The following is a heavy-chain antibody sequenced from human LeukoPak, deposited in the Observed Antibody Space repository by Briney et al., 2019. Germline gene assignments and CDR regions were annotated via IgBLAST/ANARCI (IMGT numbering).Heavy chain of an antibody. V-gene: IGHV1-46*01. D-gene: IGHD3-16*01. J-gene: IGHJ4*02. Sequence: GASVKVSCKASGYTFTGYYMHWVRQAPGQGLEWMGIINPSGGSTSYAQKFQGRVTMTRDTSTSTVYMELSSLRSEDTAVYYCARVPVMGYFDYWGQGTLVTVSS. CDR3: ARVPVMGYFDY. CDR1: GYTFTGYY. CDR2: INPSGGST.